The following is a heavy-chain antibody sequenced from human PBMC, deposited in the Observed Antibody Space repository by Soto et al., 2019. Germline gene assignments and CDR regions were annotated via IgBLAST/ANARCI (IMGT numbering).Heavy chain of an antibody. CDR3: ARGKQLVPSRSLWANDY. D-gene: IGHD6-6*01. CDR1: GDSVSSNSAA. V-gene: IGHV6-1*01. CDR2: TYYRSKWYN. Sequence: KQSQTLSLTCAISGDSVSSNSAAWNWIRQSPSRGLEWLGRTYYRSKWYNDYAVSVKSRITINPDTSKNQFSLQLNSVTPEDTAVYYCARGKQLVPSRSLWANDYWGQGTLVTVSS. J-gene: IGHJ4*02.